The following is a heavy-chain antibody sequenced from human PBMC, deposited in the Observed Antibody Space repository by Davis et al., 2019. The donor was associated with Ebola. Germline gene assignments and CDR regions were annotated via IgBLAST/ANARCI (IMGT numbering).Heavy chain of an antibody. V-gene: IGHV4-59*01. D-gene: IGHD4-17*01. Sequence: MPGGSLRLSCTVSGASISSYYWSWIRQPPGKGLEWIGYIYYSGSSNYNPSLKSRVTISVATSKNQFSLKLSSVTAADTAVYYCARGNYGDYVVLYYYNMDVWGQGTTVTVSS. CDR1: GASISSYY. J-gene: IGHJ6*03. CDR2: IYYSGSS. CDR3: ARGNYGDYVVLYYYNMDV.